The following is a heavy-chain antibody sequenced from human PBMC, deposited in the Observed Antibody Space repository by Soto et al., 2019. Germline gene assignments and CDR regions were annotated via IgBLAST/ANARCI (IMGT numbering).Heavy chain of an antibody. V-gene: IGHV4-31*03. CDR3: ARDPAQEMHGIWSGYYADWYFDL. Sequence: QVQLQESGPGLVKPSQTLSLTCTVSGGSISSGGYYWSWIRQHPGKGLEWIGYIYYSGSTYYNPSLKSRVTISVDTSKNQFSLKLSSVNAADTSVYYCARDPAQEMHGIWSGYYADWYFDLWGRGPLVTVSS. J-gene: IGHJ2*01. CDR2: IYYSGST. D-gene: IGHD3-3*01. CDR1: GGSISSGGYY.